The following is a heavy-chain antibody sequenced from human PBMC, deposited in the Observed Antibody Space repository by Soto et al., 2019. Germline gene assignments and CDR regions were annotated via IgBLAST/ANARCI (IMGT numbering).Heavy chain of an antibody. D-gene: IGHD2-8*01. Sequence: ASVKVSCKASGYTFTSKYLNWVRQAPGQGLEWLGTINPTDGATTYAQKLQGRLSMTSDTSTSTFYMELSSLRSEDTAVYYCARDQTTYSNGAYYLHYYYMDVWGKGTTVTVSS. J-gene: IGHJ6*03. CDR2: INPTDGAT. V-gene: IGHV1-46*01. CDR3: ARDQTTYSNGAYYLHYYYMDV. CDR1: GYTFTSKY.